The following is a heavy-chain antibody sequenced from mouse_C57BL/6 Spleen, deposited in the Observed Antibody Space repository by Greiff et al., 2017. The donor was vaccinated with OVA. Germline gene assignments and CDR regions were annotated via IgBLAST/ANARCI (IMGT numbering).Heavy chain of an antibody. Sequence: VQLQQSGPELVKPGASVKISCKASGYSFTDYNMNWVKQSNGKSLEWIGVLNPNYGTTSYNQKFKGKATLTVDQSSSTAYMQLNSLTSEDSAVYYCARGGGMVTTRDFDYWGQGTTLTVSS. CDR3: ARGGGMVTTRDFDY. J-gene: IGHJ2*01. CDR2: LNPNYGTT. CDR1: GYSFTDYN. V-gene: IGHV1-39*01. D-gene: IGHD2-2*01.